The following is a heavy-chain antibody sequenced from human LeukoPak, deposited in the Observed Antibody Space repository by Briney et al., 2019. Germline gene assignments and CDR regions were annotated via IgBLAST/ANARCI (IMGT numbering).Heavy chain of an antibody. CDR1: GFTFSGYW. CDR2: IQRDGSGK. D-gene: IGHD4-23*01. V-gene: IGHV3-7*03. Sequence: PGGSLRLSCVASGFTFSGYWMSWVRQAPGKGLEWVAKIQRDGSGKEYVDSVKGRFGISRDNAKNSLFLQMNSLRAEDTAIYFCAKYDSGYSLDYWGQGTLVIVSS. CDR3: AKYDSGYSLDY. J-gene: IGHJ4*02.